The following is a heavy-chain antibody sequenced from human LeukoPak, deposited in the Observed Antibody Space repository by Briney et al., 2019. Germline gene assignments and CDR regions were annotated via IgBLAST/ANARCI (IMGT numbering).Heavy chain of an antibody. CDR2: INHSGST. CDR1: GGSSSGYY. D-gene: IGHD1-26*01. CDR3: ARGRRVGATAYWYFDI. V-gene: IGHV4-34*01. J-gene: IGHJ2*01. Sequence: SETLSLTCAVYGGSSSGYYWSWIRQPPGKGLEWIGEINHSGSTNYNPSLKSRVTISVDTSKNQFSLKLSSVTAADTAVYYCARGRRVGATAYWYFDIWGRGTLVTVSS.